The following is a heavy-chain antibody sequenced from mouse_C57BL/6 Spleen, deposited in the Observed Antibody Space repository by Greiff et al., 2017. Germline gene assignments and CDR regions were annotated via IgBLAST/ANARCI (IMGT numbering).Heavy chain of an antibody. D-gene: IGHD2-5*01. CDR3: ARGNSNTRAMDY. CDR2: ISYDGSN. J-gene: IGHJ4*01. V-gene: IGHV3-6*01. CDR1: GYSITSGYY. Sequence: DVKLQESGPGLVKPSQSLSLTCSVTGYSITSGYYWNWIRQFPGNKLEWMGYISYDGSNNYNPSLKNRISITRDTSKNQFFLKLNAVTTEDTATYYCARGNSNTRAMDYWGQGTSVTVSS.